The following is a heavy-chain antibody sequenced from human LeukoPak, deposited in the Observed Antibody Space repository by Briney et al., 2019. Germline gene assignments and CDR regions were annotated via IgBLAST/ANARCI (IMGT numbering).Heavy chain of an antibody. J-gene: IGHJ4*02. CDR2: ISAYNGNT. D-gene: IGHD2-2*01. CDR1: GYTFTNYG. CDR3: ARGIVVVPAAPPGVYYFDY. V-gene: IGHV1-18*04. Sequence: ASVKVSFKSSGYTFTNYGFSWVRQAPGQGLEWMGWISAYNGNTNYAQKLQGRVTMTTDTSTSTAYMELRSLRSDDTAVYYCARGIVVVPAAPPGVYYFDYWGQGTLVTVSS.